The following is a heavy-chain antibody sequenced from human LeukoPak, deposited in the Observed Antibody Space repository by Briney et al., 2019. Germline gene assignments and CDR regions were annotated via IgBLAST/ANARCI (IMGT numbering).Heavy chain of an antibody. Sequence: SETLSLTCTVSGGSISSYYWSWIRQPPGKGLEWIGYIYYSGCTNYNPSLKSRVTISVDTSKNQFSLKLSSVTAADTVVYYCARVHSSSSGFRLLYFDYWGQGTLVTVSS. D-gene: IGHD6-6*01. V-gene: IGHV4-59*01. CDR1: GGSISSYY. CDR2: IYYSGCT. J-gene: IGHJ4*02. CDR3: ARVHSSSSGFRLLYFDY.